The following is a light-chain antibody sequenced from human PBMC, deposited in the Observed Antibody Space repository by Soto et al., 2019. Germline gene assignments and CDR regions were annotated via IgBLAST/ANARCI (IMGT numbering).Light chain of an antibody. V-gene: IGLV2-14*01. CDR1: SSDVGGYNY. CDR2: EVS. CDR3: SSYTSSRTLV. Sequence: QSRLPQPASGSVSPGQSITISCTGTSSDVGGYNYVSWYQQHPGKAPKLTISEVSNRPSGVSNRFSGSKSGNTASLTISGLQAEDEADYSCSSYTSSRTLVFGTGTKVTVL. J-gene: IGLJ1*01.